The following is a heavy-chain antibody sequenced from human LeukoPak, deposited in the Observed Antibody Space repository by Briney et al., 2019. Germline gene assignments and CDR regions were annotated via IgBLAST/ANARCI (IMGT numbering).Heavy chain of an antibody. D-gene: IGHD2-15*01. V-gene: IGHV3-30*02. J-gene: IGHJ4*02. CDR2: ERFDINGK. Sequence: GGSLRLSCAASGFPYKPYGVHWVRQSPGKGREWVAFERFDINGKNYADSVKGRFTLSSDTSKTTMFLQMISLRPEDTAVYYCARESVSPQLGYCSGGSCYPTVDDYWGQGTLVTVSS. CDR1: GFPYKPYG. CDR3: ARESVSPQLGYCSGGSCYPTVDDY.